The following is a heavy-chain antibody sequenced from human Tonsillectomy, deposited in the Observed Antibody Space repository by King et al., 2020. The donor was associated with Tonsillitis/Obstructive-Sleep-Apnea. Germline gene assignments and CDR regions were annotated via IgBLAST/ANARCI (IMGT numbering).Heavy chain of an antibody. CDR3: ASSGAEYYFDY. J-gene: IGHJ4*02. D-gene: IGHD3-10*01. V-gene: IGHV3-33*01. Sequence: VQLVESGGGVVQPGGSLRLSCAASGFTFTNYGMHWVRQAPGKGLEWVAVIWYDGSNKYYADSVKGRFTISRDNSKDTLYLQMNSLRAEDTAVYYCASSGAEYYFDYWGQGTLVTVSS. CDR2: IWYDGSNK. CDR1: GFTFTNYG.